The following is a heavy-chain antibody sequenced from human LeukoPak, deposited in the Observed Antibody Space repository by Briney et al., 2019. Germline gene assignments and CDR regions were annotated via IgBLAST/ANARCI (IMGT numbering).Heavy chain of an antibody. CDR2: ISYDGSNK. V-gene: IGHV3-30*03. Sequence: GGSLRLSCAASGFTFSSYGMHWVRQAPGKGLEWVAVISYDGSNKYYADSVKGRFTISRDNSKNTLYLQMNSLRAEDTAVYYCARDPEYSSGWYVGYFDYWGQGTLVTVAS. CDR1: GFTFSSYG. J-gene: IGHJ4*02. CDR3: ARDPEYSSGWYVGYFDY. D-gene: IGHD6-19*01.